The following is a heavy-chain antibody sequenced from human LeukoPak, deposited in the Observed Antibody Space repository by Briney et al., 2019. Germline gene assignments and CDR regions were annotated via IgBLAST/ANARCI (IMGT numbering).Heavy chain of an antibody. CDR3: ARHFSEEGKGEYYYMDV. Sequence: SETLSLTCTVSGGSISSSSYYWGWIRQPPEKGLEWIGSIYYSGSTYYNPSLKSRVTISVDTSKNQFSLKLSSVTAADTAVYYCARHFSEEGKGEYYYMDVWGKGTTVTVSS. CDR1: GGSISSSSYY. D-gene: IGHD6-19*01. J-gene: IGHJ6*03. CDR2: IYYSGST. V-gene: IGHV4-39*01.